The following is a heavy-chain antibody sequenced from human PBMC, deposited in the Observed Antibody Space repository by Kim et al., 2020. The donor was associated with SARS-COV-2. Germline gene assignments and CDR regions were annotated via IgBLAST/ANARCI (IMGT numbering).Heavy chain of an antibody. J-gene: IGHJ6*02. Sequence: SVKGRFTISRDNAKNSLYRQMNSLRAEDTALYYCAKDHIVATYYYYGMDVWGQGTTVTVSS. V-gene: IGHV3-9*01. D-gene: IGHD5-12*01. CDR3: AKDHIVATYYYYGMDV.